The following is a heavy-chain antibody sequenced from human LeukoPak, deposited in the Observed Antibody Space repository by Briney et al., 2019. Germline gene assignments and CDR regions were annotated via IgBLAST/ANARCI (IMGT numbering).Heavy chain of an antibody. CDR2: IYYSGST. V-gene: IGHV4-39*01. J-gene: IGHJ4*02. D-gene: IGHD6-19*01. Sequence: SETLSLTCTVSGGSISSSSYSWGWIRQPPGKGLEWIGSIYYSGSTYYNPSLKSRVTISVDTSKNQFSLKLSSVTAADTAVYYCARRHSSGFDYWGQGTLVTVSS. CDR3: ARRHSSGFDY. CDR1: GGSISSSSYS.